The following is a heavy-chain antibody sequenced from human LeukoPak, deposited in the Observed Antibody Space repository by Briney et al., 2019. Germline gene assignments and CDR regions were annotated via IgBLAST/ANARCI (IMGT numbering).Heavy chain of an antibody. V-gene: IGHV3-48*03. Sequence: GGSLRLSCAASGFTFSSYEMNWVRQAPGKGLEWVSYISSSGSTIYYADSVKGRFTISRDNAKNSLYLQMSSLRAEDAAVYYCAKDHAWIQLDYFDYWGQGTLVTVSS. CDR2: ISSSGSTI. D-gene: IGHD5-18*01. CDR1: GFTFSSYE. J-gene: IGHJ4*02. CDR3: AKDHAWIQLDYFDY.